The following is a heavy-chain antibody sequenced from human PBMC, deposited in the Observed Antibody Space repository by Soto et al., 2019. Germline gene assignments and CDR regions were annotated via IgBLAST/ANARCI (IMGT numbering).Heavy chain of an antibody. D-gene: IGHD2-2*01. CDR2: IIPILGIA. CDR3: ARGGDIVVVPAQAYYSYYMDV. V-gene: IGHV1-69*02. CDR1: GGTFSSYT. Sequence: SVKVSCKASGGTFSSYTISWVRQAPGQGLEWMGRIIPILGIANYAQKFQGRVTITADKSTSTAYMELSSLRSEDTAVYYCARGGDIVVVPAQAYYSYYMDVWGKGTTVTVSS. J-gene: IGHJ6*03.